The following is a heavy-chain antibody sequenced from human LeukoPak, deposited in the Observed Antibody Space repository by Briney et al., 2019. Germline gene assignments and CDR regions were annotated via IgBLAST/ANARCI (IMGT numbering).Heavy chain of an antibody. CDR1: GFTFTNAW. V-gene: IGHV3-15*01. D-gene: IGHD1-14*01. CDR2: IKSKTDGGTT. J-gene: IGHJ4*02. CDR3: TTHLPYNY. Sequence: GGSLRLSCAASGFTFTNAWMSWVRQAPGKGLEWAGRIKSKTDGGTTDYAAPVKGRFTISRDDSKNTLFLQMNSLKTEDTAVYYCTTHLPYNYWGQGTLVTVSS.